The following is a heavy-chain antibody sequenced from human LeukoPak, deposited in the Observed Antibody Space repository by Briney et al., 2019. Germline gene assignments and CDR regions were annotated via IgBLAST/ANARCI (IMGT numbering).Heavy chain of an antibody. CDR3: AKDRAYSSSWYNY. CDR2: ITDSGGST. V-gene: IGHV3-23*01. J-gene: IGHJ4*02. CDR1: GFTFSSYA. D-gene: IGHD6-13*01. Sequence: PGGSLRLSCAASGFTFSSYAMSWVRQAPGKGLEWVSAITDSGGSTYYADSVKGRFTISRDNSKNTLYLQMNSLRAEDTAVYYCAKDRAYSSSWYNYWGQGTLVTVSS.